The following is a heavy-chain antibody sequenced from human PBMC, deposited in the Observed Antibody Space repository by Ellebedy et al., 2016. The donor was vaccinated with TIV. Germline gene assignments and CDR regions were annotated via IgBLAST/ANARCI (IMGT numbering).Heavy chain of an antibody. CDR3: ARGDYYDSSGLIPFDY. CDR1: GFTFSTYG. V-gene: IGHV3-33*01. D-gene: IGHD3-22*01. J-gene: IGHJ4*02. CDR2: IYFDGSDK. Sequence: GGSLRLSCAASGFTFSTYGMHWVRQAPGKGLEWVALIYFDGSDKYYPDSVKGRFTISRDNSKNTLYLQMNSLRAEDTAVYYCARGDYYDSSGLIPFDYWGQGALVTVSS.